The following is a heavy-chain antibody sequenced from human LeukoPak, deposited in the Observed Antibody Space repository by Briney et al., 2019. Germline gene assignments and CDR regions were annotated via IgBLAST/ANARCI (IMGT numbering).Heavy chain of an antibody. J-gene: IGHJ2*01. CDR2: TYDKSNWYN. Sequence: SQTLSLTCAISGDSVSTNSGGWNWIRQSPSRGLEWLGRTYDKSNWYNDYAVSVKSRITINPDTSKNQFSLQLNSVTPEDTAVYYCTRGKVTPGYWSFDLWGRGTLVTVSS. CDR1: GDSVSTNSGG. CDR3: TRGKVTPGYWSFDL. V-gene: IGHV6-1*01. D-gene: IGHD4-23*01.